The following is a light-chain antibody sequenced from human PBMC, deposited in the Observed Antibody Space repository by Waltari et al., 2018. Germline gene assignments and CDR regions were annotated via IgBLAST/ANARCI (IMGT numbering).Light chain of an antibody. CDR3: QQRSDWPT. Sequence: EIVLTQAPTTLSLSPGERATLSCRASQSVAHYLAWYQQKPGQAPRLLIFDASNRATGIPARFSGSGAGTDFTLTISSLEPEDFAVYYCQQRSDWPTFGGGTKVEIK. CDR1: QSVAHY. J-gene: IGKJ4*01. V-gene: IGKV3-11*01. CDR2: DAS.